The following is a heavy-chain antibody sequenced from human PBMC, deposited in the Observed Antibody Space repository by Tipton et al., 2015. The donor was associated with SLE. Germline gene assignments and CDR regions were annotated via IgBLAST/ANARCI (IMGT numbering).Heavy chain of an antibody. D-gene: IGHD1-20*01. Sequence: SLRLSCAASGFTFSDYYMSWIRQAPGKGLEWVSYISSTSSYTNYADSVKGRFTISRDNAKNSLYLQMNSLRAEDTAVYYCARGGNNWNFWYFDLWGRGTLVTVSS. CDR2: ISSTSSYT. J-gene: IGHJ2*01. CDR3: ARGGNNWNFWYFDL. V-gene: IGHV3-11*06. CDR1: GFTFSDYY.